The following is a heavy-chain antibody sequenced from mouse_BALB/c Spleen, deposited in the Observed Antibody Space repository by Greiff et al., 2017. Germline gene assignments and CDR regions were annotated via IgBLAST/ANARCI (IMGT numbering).Heavy chain of an antibody. Sequence: QVQLQQSGPQLVRPGASVKISCKASGYSFTSYWMHWVKQRPGQGLEWIGMIDPSDSETRLNQKFKDKATLTVDKSSSTAYMQLSSPTSEDSAVYYCARGYDYDGYAMDYWGQGTSVTVSS. V-gene: IGHV1S127*01. CDR1: GYSFTSYW. J-gene: IGHJ4*01. CDR2: IDPSDSET. D-gene: IGHD2-4*01. CDR3: ARGYDYDGYAMDY.